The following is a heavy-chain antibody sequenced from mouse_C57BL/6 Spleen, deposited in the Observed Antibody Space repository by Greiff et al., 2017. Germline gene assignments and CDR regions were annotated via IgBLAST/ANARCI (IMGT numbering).Heavy chain of an antibody. V-gene: IGHV1-64*01. CDR3: ARSTTVDY. CDR1: GYTFTSYW. Sequence: VKLQQSGAELVKPGASVKLSCKASGYTFTSYWMHWVKQRPGQGLEWIGMIHPNSGSTNYNEKFKSKATLTVDKSSSTAYMQLSSLTSEDSAVYYCARSTTVDYWGQGTSVTVSS. J-gene: IGHJ4*01. D-gene: IGHD1-1*01. CDR2: IHPNSGST.